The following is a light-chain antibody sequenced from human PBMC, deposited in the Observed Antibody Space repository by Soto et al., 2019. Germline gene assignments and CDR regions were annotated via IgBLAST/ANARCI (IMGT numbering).Light chain of an antibody. Sequence: QSALTQPASVSGSPGQSITISCTGTSSDVGGYNYVSWFQQHPGKAPKLMISDVSNRPSGVSNRFSGSKSGNTASLTISGLQAEDEADYYCLSYTTSSTAYVFGTGTKPTVL. CDR2: DVS. V-gene: IGLV2-14*01. J-gene: IGLJ1*01. CDR3: LSYTTSSTAYV. CDR1: SSDVGGYNY.